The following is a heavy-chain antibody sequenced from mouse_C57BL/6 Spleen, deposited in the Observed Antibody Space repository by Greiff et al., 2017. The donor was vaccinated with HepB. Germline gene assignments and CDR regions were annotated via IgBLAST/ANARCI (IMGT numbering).Heavy chain of an antibody. Sequence: QVQLQQSGAELVKPGASVKLSCKASGYTFTSYWMQWVKQRPGQGLEWIGEIDPSDSYTNYNQKFKGKATLTVDTSSSTAYMQLSSLTSEDSAVYYCARRGNYDEAWFAYWGQGTLVTVSA. CDR1: GYTFTSYW. V-gene: IGHV1-50*01. D-gene: IGHD2-4*01. CDR3: ARRGNYDEAWFAY. J-gene: IGHJ3*01. CDR2: IDPSDSYT.